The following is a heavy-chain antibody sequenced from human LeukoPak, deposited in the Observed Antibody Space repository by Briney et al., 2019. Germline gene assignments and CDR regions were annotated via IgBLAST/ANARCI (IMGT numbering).Heavy chain of an antibody. D-gene: IGHD3-22*01. J-gene: IGHJ5*02. CDR3: ARAAYYYDSSGYSNWFDP. V-gene: IGHV1-18*01. CDR2: ISAYNGNT. Sequence: ASVKVSCKASGYTFTSYGISWVRQAPGQGLEWIGWISAYNGNTNYAQKLQGRVTMTTDTSTSTAYMELRSLRSDDTAVYYCARAAYYYDSSGYSNWFDPWGQGTLVTVSS. CDR1: GYTFTSYG.